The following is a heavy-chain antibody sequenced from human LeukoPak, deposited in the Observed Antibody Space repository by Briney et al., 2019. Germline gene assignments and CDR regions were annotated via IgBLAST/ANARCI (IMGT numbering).Heavy chain of an antibody. CDR3: AKGGKWDVTPFDY. Sequence: GGSLRLSCAASGFTFSSYTMNWVRQAPGKGLEWVSTISGGGGSTYYADSVKGRFTISRDNSKNTLYLQVNSLRAEDTAVYYCAKGGKWDVTPFDYWGQGTLVTVSS. CDR2: ISGGGGST. CDR1: GFTFSSYT. D-gene: IGHD1-26*01. V-gene: IGHV3-23*01. J-gene: IGHJ4*02.